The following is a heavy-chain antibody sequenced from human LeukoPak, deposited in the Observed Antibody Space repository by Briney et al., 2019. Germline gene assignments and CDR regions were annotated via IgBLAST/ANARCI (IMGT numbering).Heavy chain of an antibody. J-gene: IGHJ6*03. Sequence: GGSLRLSCAASGFTFDDYAMHWVRQAPGKGLEWVSGISWNSGSIGYADSEKGRFTISRDNAKNSLYLQMNSLRAEDTALYYCAKDLSGSGSVYYMDVWGKGTTVTISS. V-gene: IGHV3-9*01. D-gene: IGHD3-10*01. CDR1: GFTFDDYA. CDR3: AKDLSGSGSVYYMDV. CDR2: ISWNSGSI.